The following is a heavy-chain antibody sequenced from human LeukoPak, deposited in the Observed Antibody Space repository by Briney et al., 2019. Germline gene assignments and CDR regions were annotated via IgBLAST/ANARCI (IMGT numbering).Heavy chain of an antibody. V-gene: IGHV4-39*07. CDR1: GGSISSSSYY. D-gene: IGHD6-19*01. CDR2: IYHSGST. CDR3: ATLYSSGWYGTFDI. J-gene: IGHJ3*02. Sequence: PSETLSLTCTVSGGSISSSSYYWGWLRQPPGTGLEWFGSIYHSGSTNYNPSLKSRVTISVDKSKNQFSLKQNSVTAADTAVYYCATLYSSGWYGTFDIWGQGTMVTVSS.